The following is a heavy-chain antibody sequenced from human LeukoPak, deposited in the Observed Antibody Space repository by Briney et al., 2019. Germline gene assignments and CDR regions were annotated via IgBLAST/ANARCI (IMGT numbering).Heavy chain of an antibody. V-gene: IGHV4-34*01. Sequence: AETLSLTCAVYGGTFRGYYWSWIRQPPGKGLEWIGEIHYTGATNYKPSLKSRVAISGDPSKNQVSLRVSSVTAADTAVYYCARGVLGPYYFDLWGRGTLVTVSS. J-gene: IGHJ2*01. CDR1: GGTFRGYY. D-gene: IGHD7-27*01. CDR2: IHYTGAT. CDR3: ARGVLGPYYFDL.